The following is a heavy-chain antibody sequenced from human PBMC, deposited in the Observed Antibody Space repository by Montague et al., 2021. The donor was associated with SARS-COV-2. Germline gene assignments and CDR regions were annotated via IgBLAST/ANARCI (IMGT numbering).Heavy chain of an antibody. D-gene: IGHD3-3*02. CDR3: ASAFYGDHWAFDV. CDR1: GDSVSSTSAS. Sequence: CAISGDSVSSTSASWNWIRQSPPRRLEWLGRTYYRSWWRSQYPGSLESRITISGDTSKNQFSLQLNSVTHEDTAVYYCASAFYGDHWAFDVWGQGTMVTVSS. CDR2: TYYRSWWRS. V-gene: IGHV6-1*01. J-gene: IGHJ3*01.